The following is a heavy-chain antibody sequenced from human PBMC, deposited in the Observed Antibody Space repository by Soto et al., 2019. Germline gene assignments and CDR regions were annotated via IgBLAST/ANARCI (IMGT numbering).Heavy chain of an antibody. Sequence: QVQLVQSGAELKKPGASVKVSCKASGYTFTTYGISWVRQAPGQGLEWMGWISAYNGNTNYAQNLQGRATMTTDTSASTAYMELRSLKSDDTAVYYCARDYGDYAYFQYWGQGTLVTVSS. J-gene: IGHJ1*01. CDR1: GYTFTTYG. V-gene: IGHV1-18*01. CDR3: ARDYGDYAYFQY. D-gene: IGHD4-17*01. CDR2: ISAYNGNT.